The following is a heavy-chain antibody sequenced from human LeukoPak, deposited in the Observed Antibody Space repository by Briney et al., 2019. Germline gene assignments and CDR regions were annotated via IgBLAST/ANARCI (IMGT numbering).Heavy chain of an antibody. CDR3: AREKIEDGTDFDH. V-gene: IGHV3-33*07. CDR2: IWYDGSNK. J-gene: IGHJ4*02. CDR1: GFTSSSYG. D-gene: IGHD5-24*01. Sequence: PGRSLRLSCAASGFTSSSYGMYWVRQPPGKGLEWVAVIWYDGSNKGYADSVKGRFTISRDNSKNTLYLQMTNLRAEDTGVYYCAREKIEDGTDFDHWGQGTLVTVSS.